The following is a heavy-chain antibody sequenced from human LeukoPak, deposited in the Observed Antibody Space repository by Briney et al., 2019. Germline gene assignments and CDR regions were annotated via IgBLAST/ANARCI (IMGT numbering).Heavy chain of an antibody. D-gene: IGHD4-17*01. Sequence: GGSLRLSCAASGFTISSNYMSWVRQAPGKGLEWVSLISSSDSTYFADSVKGRFTISRDNSKNTLYLQMNSLRAEDTAVYYCARGYGDYVLDYWGQGTLVTVSS. CDR2: ISSSDST. V-gene: IGHV3-66*01. CDR3: ARGYGDYVLDY. CDR1: GFTISSNY. J-gene: IGHJ4*02.